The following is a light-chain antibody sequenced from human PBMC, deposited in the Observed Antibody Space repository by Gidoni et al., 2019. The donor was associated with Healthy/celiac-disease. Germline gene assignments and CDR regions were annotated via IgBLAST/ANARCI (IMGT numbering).Light chain of an antibody. CDR1: QSVRSN. J-gene: IGKJ1*01. V-gene: IGKV3-15*01. CDR2: GSS. Sequence: EIVMTQSPATLSVSPGERATLSCRASQSVRSNLAWYQQKPGQAPRLLIYGSSASATGIPARFSGSGSGTESTLTISSLQSEDFAVYVCQQYNNWPPWTFGQGTKVEIK. CDR3: QQYNNWPPWT.